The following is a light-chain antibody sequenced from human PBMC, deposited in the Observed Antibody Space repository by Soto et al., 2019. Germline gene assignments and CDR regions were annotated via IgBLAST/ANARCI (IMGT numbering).Light chain of an antibody. CDR2: KVS. CDR1: QSLVHSDGNTF. V-gene: IGKV2-30*02. Sequence: DVVMTQSPLSLPVTVGQPASISCRSSQSLVHSDGNTFLNWFHQRPGQSPRRLIYKVSNRDSGVPDRFSVSGSGIDFTLKINRVEAEDVGVYYCMQGTHWPYSFGQGTRLEIK. J-gene: IGKJ2*01. CDR3: MQGTHWPYS.